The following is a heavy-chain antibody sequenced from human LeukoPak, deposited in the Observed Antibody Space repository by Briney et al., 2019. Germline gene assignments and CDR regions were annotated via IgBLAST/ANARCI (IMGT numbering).Heavy chain of an antibody. CDR2: INTNTGNP. J-gene: IGHJ6*03. CDR3: ARRTPTGDHYYYYYYMDV. CDR1: GYTFTSYA. D-gene: IGHD7-27*01. V-gene: IGHV7-4-1*02. Sequence: GASVTVSCKASGYTFTSYAMNWVRQAPGQGLEWMGWINTNTGNPTYAQGFTGRFVFSLDTSVSTAYLQISSLKAEDTAVYYCARRTPTGDHYYYYYYMDVWGKGTTVTVSS.